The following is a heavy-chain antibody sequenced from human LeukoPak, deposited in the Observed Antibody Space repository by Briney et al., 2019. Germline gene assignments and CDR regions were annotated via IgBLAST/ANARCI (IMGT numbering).Heavy chain of an antibody. J-gene: IGHJ4*02. CDR3: ARNEDVVVTATQFDY. CDR1: GGSFSGYY. D-gene: IGHD2-21*02. V-gene: IGHV4-34*01. Sequence: SETLSLTCAVYGGSFSGYYWSWIRQPPGKGLEWIGEINHSGSTNYNPSLKSRVTISVDTSKNQFPLKLTSVTAADTAVYYCARNEDVVVTATQFDYWGQGTPVTVSS. CDR2: INHSGST.